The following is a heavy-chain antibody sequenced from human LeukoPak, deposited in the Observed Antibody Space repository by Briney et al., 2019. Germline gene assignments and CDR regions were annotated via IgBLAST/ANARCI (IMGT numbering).Heavy chain of an antibody. J-gene: IGHJ5*02. CDR2: ISTSGST. CDR1: GVSITSYY. CDR3: ARHRRQLWFGEP. Sequence: SETLSLTCTVSGVSITSYYWSWIRQPAGKGLEWIGRISTSGSTNYNPSLKSRVTMSVDTSKNQFSLKLSSVTAADTAVYYCARHRRQLWFGEPWGQGTLVTVSS. D-gene: IGHD3-10*01. V-gene: IGHV4-4*07.